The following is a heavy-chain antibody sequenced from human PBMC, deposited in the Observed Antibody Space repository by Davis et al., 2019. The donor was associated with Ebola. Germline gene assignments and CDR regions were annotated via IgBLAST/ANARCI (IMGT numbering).Heavy chain of an antibody. CDR1: GGSISSSSYY. D-gene: IGHD3-22*01. CDR2: IYYSGST. Sequence: PSETLSLTCTVSGGSISSSSYYWGWIRQPPGKGLEWIGIIYYSGSTYYNPSLKSRVTISVDTSKNQFSLKLSSVTAADTAVYYCARVGPDRTVVFDIWGQGTMVTVSS. V-gene: IGHV4-39*07. CDR3: ARVGPDRTVVFDI. J-gene: IGHJ3*02.